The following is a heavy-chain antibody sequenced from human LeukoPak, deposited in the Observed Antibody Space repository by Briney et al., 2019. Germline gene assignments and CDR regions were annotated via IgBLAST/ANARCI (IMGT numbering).Heavy chain of an antibody. CDR1: GFRFPDYA. Sequence: GGSLRLSCTASGFRFPDYAMTWVRQAPGKGLEWVSSISSRNGNTFYSASVEGRFTISRDDSRNTLYLQMNTLRAEDTAVYYCATDGAGFDTWGQGVLVTVSS. CDR3: ATDGAGFDT. V-gene: IGHV3-23*01. CDR2: ISSRNGNT. J-gene: IGHJ5*02.